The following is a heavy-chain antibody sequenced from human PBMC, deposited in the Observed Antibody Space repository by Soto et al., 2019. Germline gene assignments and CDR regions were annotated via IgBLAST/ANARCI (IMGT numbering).Heavy chain of an antibody. J-gene: IGHJ3*02. Sequence: EVQLVESGGGLVKPGGSLRLSCAASGFTFSSYSMNWVRQAPGKGLEWVSSISSSSSYIYYADSVKGRFTISRDNAKNSLYLQMNSLRAEDRAVYYCARENVVVVAATRCAFDIWGQGTMVTVSS. D-gene: IGHD2-15*01. CDR3: ARENVVVVAATRCAFDI. V-gene: IGHV3-21*01. CDR1: GFTFSSYS. CDR2: ISSSSSYI.